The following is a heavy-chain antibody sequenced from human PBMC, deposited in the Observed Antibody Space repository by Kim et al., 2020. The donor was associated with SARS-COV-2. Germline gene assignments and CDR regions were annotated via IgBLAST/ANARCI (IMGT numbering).Heavy chain of an antibody. Sequence: GGSLRLSCAASGFIVSSDYMNWLRQAPGKGLEWVAVIYSGGTTYYADSVRGRFTISRDKSKNTLYLQMNRLRVEDTAVYYCARDAGSGYIDDWGQGPLVT. CDR1: GFIVSSDY. J-gene: IGHJ4*02. D-gene: IGHD2-15*01. CDR3: ARDAGSGYIDD. CDR2: IYSGGTT. V-gene: IGHV3-53*01.